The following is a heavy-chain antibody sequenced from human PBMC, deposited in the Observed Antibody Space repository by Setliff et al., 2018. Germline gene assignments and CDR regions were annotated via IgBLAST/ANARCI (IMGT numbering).Heavy chain of an antibody. Sequence: SETLSLTCAVSGDSISNDYWWSWVRQPPERELEWIGEINQSGTTNYNPPLKGRATISVDNSKNQFSLKLSSVTAADTAVYYCAREIGYYYYYYMDVWGKGTTVTVSS. CDR3: AREIGYYYYYYMDV. V-gene: IGHV4-4*02. CDR1: GDSISNDYW. J-gene: IGHJ6*03. CDR2: INQSGTT.